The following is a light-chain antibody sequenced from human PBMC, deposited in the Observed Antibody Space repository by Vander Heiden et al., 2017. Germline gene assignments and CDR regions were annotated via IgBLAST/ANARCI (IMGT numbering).Light chain of an antibody. CDR1: QSVSSN. J-gene: IGKJ1*01. Sequence: EIVMTQSPATLSVSPGERATLSCRASQSVSSNLAWYQQQPGQAPRLLIYGASTRATGIPARFSGSGCGTEFTLTISSQQSEDFAVYYCQQHNNWPPVTFGQGTKVEIK. CDR2: GAS. CDR3: QQHNNWPPVT. V-gene: IGKV3-15*01.